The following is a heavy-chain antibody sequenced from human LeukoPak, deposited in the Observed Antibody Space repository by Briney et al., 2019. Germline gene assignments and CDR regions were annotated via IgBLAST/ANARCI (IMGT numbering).Heavy chain of an antibody. Sequence: SETLSLTCAVSGGSISSGGYSWSWIRQPPGKGLEWIGYIYHSGSTYYNPSLKSRVTISVDRSKNQFSLSLSSVTAADTAVYYCARFFTRRFDPWGQGALVTVSS. CDR1: GGSISSGGYS. CDR2: IYHSGST. J-gene: IGHJ5*02. V-gene: IGHV4-30-2*01. D-gene: IGHD1-14*01. CDR3: ARFFTRRFDP.